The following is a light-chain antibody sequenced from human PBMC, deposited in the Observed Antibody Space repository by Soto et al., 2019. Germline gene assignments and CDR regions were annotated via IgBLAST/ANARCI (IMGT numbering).Light chain of an antibody. Sequence: EIVLTQSPATLSLSPGERATLSCRASQSVGTSYLAWYQQRPGQAPRLLISGSSTRAAGIPDRFSGSGSGTEFTLTITRLEPEDFAVYYCQQYGRSPFSFGPGTKVD. CDR1: QSVGTSY. CDR2: GSS. V-gene: IGKV3-20*01. CDR3: QQYGRSPFS. J-gene: IGKJ3*01.